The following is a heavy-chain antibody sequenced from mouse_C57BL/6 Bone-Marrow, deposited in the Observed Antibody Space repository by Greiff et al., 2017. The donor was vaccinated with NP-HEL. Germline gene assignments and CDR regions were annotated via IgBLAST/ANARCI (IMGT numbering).Heavy chain of an antibody. J-gene: IGHJ3*01. V-gene: IGHV8-8*01. CDR2: IWWDDDK. D-gene: IGHD1-1*01. Sequence: QVTLQESGPGILQPSPTLSLTCSFSGFSLSTFGMGVGWLRPPSGKGLEWLVHIWWDDDKYYNPAQKSRLTISKDTSKNQVFLKIANVDTADTATYYGARIRDYGRSYPAWFAYWGQGTLVTVSA. CDR3: ARIRDYGRSYPAWFAY. CDR1: GFSLSTFGMG.